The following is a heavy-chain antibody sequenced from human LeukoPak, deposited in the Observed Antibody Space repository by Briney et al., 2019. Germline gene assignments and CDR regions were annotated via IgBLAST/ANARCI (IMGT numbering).Heavy chain of an antibody. D-gene: IGHD3-22*01. CDR3: ARLFSGYYYVFDY. V-gene: IGHV3-48*03. J-gene: IGHJ4*02. Sequence: QPGGSLRLSCAASGFTFSSYEINWVRQAPGKGLEWVSYISGTGSNIYYADSVKGRFTMSRDNAKNSLFLQMNSLRAEDTAVYYCARLFSGYYYVFDYWGQGTLVTVSS. CDR2: ISGTGSNI. CDR1: GFTFSSYE.